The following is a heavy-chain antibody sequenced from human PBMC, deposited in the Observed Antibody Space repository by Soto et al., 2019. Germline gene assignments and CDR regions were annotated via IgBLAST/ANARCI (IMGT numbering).Heavy chain of an antibody. CDR3: ARRSSYYYYGMDV. CDR2: IGAYNGNT. CDR1: GYTFTSYG. Sequence: GASVKVSCKASGYTFTSYGISWVRQAPGQGLEWMGWIGAYNGNTNYAQKLQGRVTMTTDTSTSTAYIELRSLRSDDTAVYYCARRSSYYYYGMDVWGQGTTVTVSS. V-gene: IGHV1-18*01. D-gene: IGHD1-26*01. J-gene: IGHJ6*02.